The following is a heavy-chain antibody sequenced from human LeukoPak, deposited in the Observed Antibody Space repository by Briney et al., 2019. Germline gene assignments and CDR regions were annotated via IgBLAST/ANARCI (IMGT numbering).Heavy chain of an antibody. CDR1: GGSISSSSYY. J-gene: IGHJ4*02. CDR3: ARSLPGAIGAADL. D-gene: IGHD1-26*01. CDR2: IYYSGST. V-gene: IGHV4-39*07. Sequence: SETLSLTCTVSGGSISSSSYYWGWIRQPPGKGLEWIGSIYYSGSTYYSPSLKSRVTISVDTSKNHFSLKVTSLTPADTGVYYCARSLPGAIGAADLWGQGTLVTVSS.